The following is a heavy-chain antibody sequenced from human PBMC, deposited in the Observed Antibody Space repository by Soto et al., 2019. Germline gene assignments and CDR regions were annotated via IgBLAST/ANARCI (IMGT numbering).Heavy chain of an antibody. D-gene: IGHD2-15*01. V-gene: IGHV3-30-3*01. CDR3: ARGYCSGGSCTYFDY. CDR1: GFTFSSYA. CDR2: ISYDGSNK. Sequence: PWGSLRLSCAASGFTFSSYAMHWICQTPGKGLEWVAVISYDGSNKYYADSVKGRFTISRDNSKNTLYLQMNSLRAEDTAVYYCARGYCSGGSCTYFDYWGQGTRVTVSS. J-gene: IGHJ4*02.